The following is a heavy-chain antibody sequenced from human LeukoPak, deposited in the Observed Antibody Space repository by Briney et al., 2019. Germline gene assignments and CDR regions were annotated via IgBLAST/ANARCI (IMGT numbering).Heavy chain of an antibody. CDR2: TYYRSKWYN. J-gene: IGHJ3*02. V-gene: IGHV6-1*01. CDR1: GDSVSSNSAA. CDR3: ANQFAQDYDFWCGYYLPTQDHAFDI. Sequence: SQTLSLTCAISGDSVSSNSAAWNWIRQSPSRGLEWLGRTYYRSKWYNGYAVSVKSRITINPDTSKNQFSLQLNSVTPEDTAVYYCANQFAQDYDFWCGYYLPTQDHAFDIWGQGTMVTVSS. D-gene: IGHD3-3*01.